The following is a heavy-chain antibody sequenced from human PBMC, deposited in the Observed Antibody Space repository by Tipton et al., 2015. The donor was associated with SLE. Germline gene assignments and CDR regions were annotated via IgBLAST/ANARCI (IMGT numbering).Heavy chain of an antibody. J-gene: IGHJ6*02. CDR3: ARDTYFGLDV. CDR1: GGSMSSGSYS. Sequence: TLSLTCAVSGGSMSSGSYSWSWIRRPPGKGLEWIASIYYSGTINYNPSLKSRVTMSIDMSKNQFSLSLTSVTAADTAIYYCARDTYFGLDVWGQGTTVIVSS. CDR2: IYYSGTI. D-gene: IGHD5-18*01. V-gene: IGHV4-30-2*03.